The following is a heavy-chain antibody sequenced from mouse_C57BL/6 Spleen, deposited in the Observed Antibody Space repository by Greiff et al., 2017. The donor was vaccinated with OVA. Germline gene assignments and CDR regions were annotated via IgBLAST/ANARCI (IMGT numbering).Heavy chain of an antibody. D-gene: IGHD2-5*01. J-gene: IGHJ4*01. Sequence: EVMLVESGGGLVQPGGSLKLSCAASGFTFSDYGMAWVRQAPRKGPEWVAFISNLAYSIYYADTVTGRFTISRENAKNTLYLEMSSLRSEDTAMYYCARGAYYSNYHAMDYWGQGTSVTVSS. V-gene: IGHV5-15*01. CDR1: GFTFSDYG. CDR3: ARGAYYSNYHAMDY. CDR2: ISNLAYSI.